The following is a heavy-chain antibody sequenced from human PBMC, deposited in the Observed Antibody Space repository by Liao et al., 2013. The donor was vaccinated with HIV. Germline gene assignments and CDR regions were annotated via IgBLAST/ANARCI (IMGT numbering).Heavy chain of an antibody. J-gene: IGHJ4*02. Sequence: QLQLQESGPGLVKPSETLSLTCTVSGGSISRSRYYWGWIRQPPGKGLEWIGSIYYSGSTYYNPSLKSRVSISADTSKNQFSLKLSSVTAADTAVYYCARGLVVGLFDSWGQGTLVTVSS. CDR1: GGSISRSRYY. CDR2: IYYSGST. CDR3: ARGLVVGLFDS. V-gene: IGHV4-39*07. D-gene: IGHD3-22*01.